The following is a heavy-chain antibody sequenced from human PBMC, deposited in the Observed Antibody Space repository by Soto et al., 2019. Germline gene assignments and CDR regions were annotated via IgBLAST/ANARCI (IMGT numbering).Heavy chain of an antibody. V-gene: IGHV1-69*13. Sequence: VKVSCKASGGTFSSYAISWVRQAPGQGLEWMGGIIPIFGTANYAQKFQGRVTITADESTSTAYMELSSLRSDDTAXDYXXSNDYMEYYYGMNVWGQGTTVTVSS. CDR1: GGTFSSYA. J-gene: IGHJ6*02. CDR2: IIPIFGTA. D-gene: IGHD4-4*01. CDR3: XSNDYMEYYYGMNV.